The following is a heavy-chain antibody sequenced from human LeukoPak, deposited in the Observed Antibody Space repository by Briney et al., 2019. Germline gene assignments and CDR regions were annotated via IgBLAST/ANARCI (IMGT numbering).Heavy chain of an antibody. CDR3: ARAGVNWSGSSVEASYYYYYMDV. Sequence: GASVKVSCKASGGTFSSYAISWVRQAPGQGLEWMGGIIPIFGTANYAQKFQGRVTITTDESTSTAYMELSSLRSEDTAVYYCARAGVNWSGSSVEASYYYYYMDVWGKGTTVTVSS. D-gene: IGHD3-3*01. CDR2: IIPIFGTA. V-gene: IGHV1-69*05. CDR1: GGTFSSYA. J-gene: IGHJ6*03.